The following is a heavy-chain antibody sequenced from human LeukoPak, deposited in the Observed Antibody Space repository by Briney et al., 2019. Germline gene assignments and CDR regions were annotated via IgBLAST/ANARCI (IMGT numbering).Heavy chain of an antibody. CDR3: TRSTPYHYDSSGYYQNFVY. CDR1: GFTFGDYA. CDR2: IRSKAYGGTT. D-gene: IGHD3-22*01. Sequence: GGSLRLSCTGSGFTFGDYAMSWVRQAPGKGLEWVGFIRSKAYGGTTEYAASVKGRFTISRDDSKSIAYLQMNSLKTEDTAVYYCTRSTPYHYDSSGYYQNFVYWGQGTLVTVSS. J-gene: IGHJ4*02. V-gene: IGHV3-49*04.